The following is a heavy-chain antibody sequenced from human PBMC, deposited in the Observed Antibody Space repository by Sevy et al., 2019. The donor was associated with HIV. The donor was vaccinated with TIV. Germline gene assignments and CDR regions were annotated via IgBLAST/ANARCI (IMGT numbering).Heavy chain of an antibody. V-gene: IGHV3-30*18. CDR1: GFTFSSYG. J-gene: IGHJ5*02. Sequence: GGSLRLSCAASGFTFSSYGMHWVRQAPGKGLEWVAVISYDGSNKYYADSVKGRFTISRDNSKNTLYLQMNSLRAEDRAVYYCAKDLHTAYYYDSSGYLFTPPRFDPWGQGTLVTVSS. CDR3: AKDLHTAYYYDSSGYLFTPPRFDP. CDR2: ISYDGSNK. D-gene: IGHD3-22*01.